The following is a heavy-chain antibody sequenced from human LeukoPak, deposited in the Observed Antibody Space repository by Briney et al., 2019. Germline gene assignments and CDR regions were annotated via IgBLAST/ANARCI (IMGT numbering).Heavy chain of an antibody. J-gene: IGHJ4*02. V-gene: IGHV4-34*01. CDR2: ISHSGST. D-gene: IGHD6-19*01. CDR1: GGSFSGYY. CDR3: ARAGTSGWYRY. Sequence: PSETLSLTCAVYGGSFSGYYWSWIRQPPGKGLEWIGEISHSGSTNYNPSLKSRVTISVDTSKNQFSLKLSSVTAADTAVYYCARAGTSGWYRYWGQGTLVTVSS.